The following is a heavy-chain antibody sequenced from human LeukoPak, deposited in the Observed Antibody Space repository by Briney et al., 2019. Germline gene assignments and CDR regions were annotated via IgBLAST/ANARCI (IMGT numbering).Heavy chain of an antibody. CDR3: ARDWASIAARYFDY. CDR1: GFTFDDYA. CDR2: ISWNSGSI. D-gene: IGHD6-6*01. Sequence: GGSLRLSCAASGFTFDDYAMHWVRQAPGKGLEWVSGISWNSGSIGYADSVKGRFTISRDNAKNSLYLQMNSLRAEDTAVYYCARDWASIAARYFDYWGQGTLVTVSS. J-gene: IGHJ4*02. V-gene: IGHV3-9*01.